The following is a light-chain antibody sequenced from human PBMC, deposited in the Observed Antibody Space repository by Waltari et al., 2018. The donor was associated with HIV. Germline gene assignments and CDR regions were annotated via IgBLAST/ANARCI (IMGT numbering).Light chain of an antibody. CDR1: QSVSNN. CDR3: QQYNNWPPLT. Sequence: EILMTQSPATLSVSPGERATLSCSPSQSVSNNFAWYHQRPGQAPRILIYCASTRATGIPARFSGSGSGTEFTLTISSLESEDFAVYYCQQYNNWPPLTFGGGTKVEIK. CDR2: CAS. V-gene: IGKV3D-15*01. J-gene: IGKJ4*01.